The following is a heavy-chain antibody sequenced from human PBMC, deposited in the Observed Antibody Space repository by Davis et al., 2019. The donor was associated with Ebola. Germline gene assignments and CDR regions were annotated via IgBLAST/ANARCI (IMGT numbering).Heavy chain of an antibody. CDR2: IHYTGST. D-gene: IGHD2-15*01. CDR3: AREECGGGSCYSEL. Sequence: LSLTCTVSGGSISSYYWTWIRQPPGKGLEWIGYIHYTGSTNYNPSLKSRVTMSLDTSNDQIFLKLSSVTAADTAIYYCAREECGGGSCYSELWGQGTLVTVSS. J-gene: IGHJ4*02. V-gene: IGHV4-59*01. CDR1: GGSISSYY.